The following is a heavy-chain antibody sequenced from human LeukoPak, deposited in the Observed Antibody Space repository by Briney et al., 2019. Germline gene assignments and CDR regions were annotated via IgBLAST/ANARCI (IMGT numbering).Heavy chain of an antibody. CDR2: ISSSSSTL. J-gene: IGHJ4*02. CDR1: GFTFSSYS. D-gene: IGHD2-8*01. V-gene: IGHV3-48*01. Sequence: GGSLRLSCAASGFTFSSYSMNWVRQAPGKGLEWVSYISSSSSTLYYADSVKGRFTISRDNAKNSLYLQMNSLRAEDTAVYYCARAPMGSVDYWGQGTLVTVSS. CDR3: ARAPMGSVDY.